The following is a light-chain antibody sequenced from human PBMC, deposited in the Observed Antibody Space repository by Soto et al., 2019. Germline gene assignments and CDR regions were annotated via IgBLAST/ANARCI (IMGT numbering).Light chain of an antibody. CDR1: SSDVGGYNY. V-gene: IGLV2-14*01. Sequence: QSALTQPASVSGSPGQSITISCTGTSSDVGGYNYVSWYQQHPGKAPKLMIYDVTNRPSGVSNRFSGSKSGNTASLTISGLQAEDAADYYCSSYTSSSTLVVFGAGTKLTVL. J-gene: IGLJ2*01. CDR2: DVT. CDR3: SSYTSSSTLVV.